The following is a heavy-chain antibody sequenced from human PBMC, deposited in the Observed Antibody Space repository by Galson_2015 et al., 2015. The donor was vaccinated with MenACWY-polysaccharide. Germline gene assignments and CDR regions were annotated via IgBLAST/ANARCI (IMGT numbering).Heavy chain of an antibody. V-gene: IGHV3-74*01. J-gene: IGHJ3*02. Sequence: SLRLSCAASGLRFSSYWMHWVRQAPGKGLVWVSRINEDGSRTDYADSVKGRFTISRDNAKNTMYLQVNSLRAEDTAVYYCAKALISTGGIGSRIPRPPTQPNDAFDIWGQGTMVTVSS. CDR1: GLRFSSYW. CDR2: INEDGSRT. CDR3: AKALISTGGIGSRIPRPPTQPNDAFDI. D-gene: IGHD2-8*02.